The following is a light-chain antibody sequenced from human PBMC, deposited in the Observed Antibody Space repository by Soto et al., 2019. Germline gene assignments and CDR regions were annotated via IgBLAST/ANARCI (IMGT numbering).Light chain of an antibody. V-gene: IGKV3-20*01. CDR2: GAS. J-gene: IGKJ5*01. Sequence: EVVLTQSPVTLSLSPGERATLSCRASQSVSSNHLAWYQQKRGQPPRLLIYGASSRATGIPDRFSGSGSGTHFTLTISRLEPGDFAVYYCQHFGGTTFTFGQGTRLEIK. CDR3: QHFGGTTFT. CDR1: QSVSSNH.